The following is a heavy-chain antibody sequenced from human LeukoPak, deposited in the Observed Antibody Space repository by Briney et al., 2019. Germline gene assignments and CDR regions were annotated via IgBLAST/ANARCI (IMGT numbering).Heavy chain of an antibody. CDR2: ISGGAAST. V-gene: IGHV3-23*01. CDR1: GFSFSSYA. D-gene: IGHD4-17*01. Sequence: GGSLRLSCAASGFSFSSYAMSWVRQAPGKGLEWVSAISGGAASTYYRDSVKGRFTISRDNSKNTLYLQMNSLRAEDTAVYYCARGQSTVANAFDIWGQGTMVTVSS. CDR3: ARGQSTVANAFDI. J-gene: IGHJ3*02.